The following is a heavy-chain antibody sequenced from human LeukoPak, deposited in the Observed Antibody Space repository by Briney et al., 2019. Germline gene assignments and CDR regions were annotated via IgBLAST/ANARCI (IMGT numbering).Heavy chain of an antibody. CDR1: GYTFTNYF. V-gene: IGHV1-2*02. D-gene: IGHD3-10*01. CDR3: ARDYYGSGNRFDY. Sequence: GASLKVSCKGSGYTFTNYFIHWVRQAPGQGVEWMGWINPSSGGTNYAQKFQGRVTMTRDTSISTAYMELSSLTSGDTAVYYCARDYYGSGNRFDYWGQGTLVTVFS. J-gene: IGHJ4*02. CDR2: INPSSGGT.